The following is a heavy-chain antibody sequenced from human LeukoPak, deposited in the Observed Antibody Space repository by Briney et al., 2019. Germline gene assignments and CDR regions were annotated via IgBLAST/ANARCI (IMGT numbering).Heavy chain of an antibody. CDR3: ARHYGFGYYYGSGSPNWFDP. D-gene: IGHD3-10*01. CDR2: TYYRSKWYN. V-gene: IGHV6-1*01. J-gene: IGHJ5*02. CDR1: GDSVSSNSAA. Sequence: SQTLSLTCAISGDSVSSNSAAWNWIRQSPSRGLEWLGRTYYRSKWYNDYAVSVKSRITINPDTSKNQFSLQLNSVTPEDTAVYYCARHYGFGYYYGSGSPNWFDPWGQGTLVTVSS.